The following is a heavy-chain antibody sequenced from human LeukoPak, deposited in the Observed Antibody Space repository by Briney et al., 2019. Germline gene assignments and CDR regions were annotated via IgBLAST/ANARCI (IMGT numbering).Heavy chain of an antibody. D-gene: IGHD6-6*01. Sequence: GGSLRLSCAASGFTFGDFYMTWIRQAPGKGLEWVSFISSGGDSLYYADSVRGRFTISRDNAKNSLFLQMNSLRAEDTAVYYCASLSLGHYWGQGTLVTVSS. CDR2: ISSGGDSL. V-gene: IGHV3-11*01. J-gene: IGHJ4*02. CDR1: GFTFGDFY. CDR3: ASLSLGHY.